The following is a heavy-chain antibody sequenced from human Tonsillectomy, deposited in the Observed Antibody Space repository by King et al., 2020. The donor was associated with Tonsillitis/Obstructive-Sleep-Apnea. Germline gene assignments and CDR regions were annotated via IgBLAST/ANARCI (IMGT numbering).Heavy chain of an antibody. J-gene: IGHJ5*02. CDR1: GFTFSSYS. CDR2: ISSSSSTI. CDR3: AGGEDIVVVPAAHPPPWFDP. Sequence: VQLVESGGGLVQPGGSLRLSCAASGFTFSSYSMNWVRQAPGKGLEWVSYISSSSSTIYYADSVKGRFTISRDNAKNSLYLQMNSLRDEDTAVYYCAGGEDIVVVPAAHPPPWFDPWGQGTLVTVSS. V-gene: IGHV3-48*02. D-gene: IGHD2-2*01.